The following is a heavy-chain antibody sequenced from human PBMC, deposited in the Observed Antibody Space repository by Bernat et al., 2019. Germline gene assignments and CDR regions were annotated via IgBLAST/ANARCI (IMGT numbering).Heavy chain of an antibody. CDR2: IGHDGSNE. CDR1: KFTFSSYG. J-gene: IGHJ6*02. D-gene: IGHD4-17*01. Sequence: QVQLVESGGGVVQTERSQRLSCEASKFTFSSYGMHWVRQAPGKGLEWVAVIGHDGSNENYADSVKGRFTISRDNSKNTLYLQMNNLRAEDTAVYYCARVSLYGAPASAMDVWGQGTTVTVSS. CDR3: ARVSLYGAPASAMDV. V-gene: IGHV3-33*01.